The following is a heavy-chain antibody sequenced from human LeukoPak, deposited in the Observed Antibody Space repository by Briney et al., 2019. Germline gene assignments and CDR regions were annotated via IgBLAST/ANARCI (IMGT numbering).Heavy chain of an antibody. D-gene: IGHD4-17*01. CDR3: ARFPLYGDYGPFDY. J-gene: IGHJ4*02. V-gene: IGHV3-30-3*01. Sequence: GGSLRLSCAASGFTFSSYAMHWVRQAPGKGLERVAFISYDGSNKYYADSVKGRFTISRDNSKNTLYLQMNSLRAEDTAVYYCARFPLYGDYGPFDYWGQGTLVTVSS. CDR2: ISYDGSNK. CDR1: GFTFSSYA.